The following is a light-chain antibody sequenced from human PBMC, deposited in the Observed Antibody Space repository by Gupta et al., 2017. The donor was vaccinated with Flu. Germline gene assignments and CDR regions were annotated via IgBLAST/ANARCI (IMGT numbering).Light chain of an antibody. CDR3: QQYNNWPRT. CDR2: GAS. V-gene: IGKV3-15*01. J-gene: IGKJ1*01. Sequence: EIVMTQSPATLSVSPGERATLSCRASQSVSSNLAGYQQKPGQAPRLLIYGASTRATGIPARISGSGSGTDFTLTISSLQSVDVAVYYCQQYNNWPRTFGQGTKVEIK. CDR1: QSVSSN.